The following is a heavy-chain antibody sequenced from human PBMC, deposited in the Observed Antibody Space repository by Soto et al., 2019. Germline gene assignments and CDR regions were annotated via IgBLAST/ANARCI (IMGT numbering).Heavy chain of an antibody. CDR1: GFTFSNNW. D-gene: IGHD1-26*01. J-gene: IGHJ5*02. Sequence: RRLSCAASGFTFSNNWMTWVRRAPGKGLQWVANINEHGSEKQYVDSVKGRFTISRDNAKNSLYLQMNGLRAEDTAVYHCVKGVGFLGPWGQGTLVTVSS. CDR3: VKGVGFLGP. CDR2: INEHGSEK. V-gene: IGHV3-7*01.